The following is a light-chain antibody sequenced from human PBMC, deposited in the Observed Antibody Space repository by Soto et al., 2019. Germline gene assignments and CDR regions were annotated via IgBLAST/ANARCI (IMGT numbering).Light chain of an antibody. V-gene: IGLV2-14*01. J-gene: IGLJ1*01. Sequence: QSALTQPASXXXSPXXXXTISCTGTSSDVGGYNYVSWYQQHPGKAPKLMIYEVSNRPSGVSNRFSGSKSGNTASLTISGLQAEDEADYYCSSYTSSSTQVFGTGTKLTVL. CDR2: EVS. CDR1: SSDVGGYNY. CDR3: SSYTSSSTQV.